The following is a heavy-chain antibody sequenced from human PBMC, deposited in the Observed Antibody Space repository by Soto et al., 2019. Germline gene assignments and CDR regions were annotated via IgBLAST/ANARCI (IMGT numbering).Heavy chain of an antibody. V-gene: IGHV3-33*01. CDR2: IWYDGSNK. CDR3: ARAAKPSNTKVRYSSSLGGDYYYMDV. J-gene: IGHJ6*03. D-gene: IGHD6-6*01. Sequence: QVQLVEAGGGVVQPGRSLRLSCAASGFTFSSYGMHWVRQAPGKGLEWVAVIWYDGSNKYYADSVKGRFTISRDNSKNTLYLQMNSLRAEDTAVYYCARAAKPSNTKVRYSSSLGGDYYYMDVWGKGTTVTVSS. CDR1: GFTFSSYG.